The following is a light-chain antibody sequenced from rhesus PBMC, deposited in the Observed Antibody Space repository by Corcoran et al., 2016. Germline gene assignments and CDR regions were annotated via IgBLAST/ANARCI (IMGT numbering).Light chain of an antibody. CDR1: QGISSW. Sequence: DIQMTQSPSSLSASVGDIVTITCRASQGISSWLAWYQQKPGKGPKLLFYKASSLQSGVPSRFSGRGSGTDFTLTISILQPEDFATYYCQQYNSAPFTFGPGTKLDIK. V-gene: IGKV1-21*01. CDR2: KAS. J-gene: IGKJ3*01. CDR3: QQYNSAPFT.